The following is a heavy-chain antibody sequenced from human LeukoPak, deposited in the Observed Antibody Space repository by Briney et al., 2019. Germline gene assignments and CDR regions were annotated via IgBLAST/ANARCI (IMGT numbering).Heavy chain of an antibody. D-gene: IGHD3-16*01. V-gene: IGHV3-9*01. CDR3: XXXXXXYVSWIDY. CDR2: ISWNSGSV. CDR1: GGSISSYY. J-gene: IGHJ4*02. Sequence: LSRTCTVSGGSISSYYWSWVRQAPGKGLEWVSGISWNSGSVGYADSVKGRFTISRDNAKNSLYLQMNSLRAEDTALYYXXXXXXXYVSWIDYWGQGTLVTVSS.